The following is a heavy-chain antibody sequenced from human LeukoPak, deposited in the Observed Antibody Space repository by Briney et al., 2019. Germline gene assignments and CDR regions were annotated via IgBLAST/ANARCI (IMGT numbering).Heavy chain of an antibody. D-gene: IGHD2-15*01. CDR1: GFTFSSSG. Sequence: PGGSLRLSCAGSGFTFSSSGINWVRQTPGKGLEWVSVISGGGDSTYYVDSVKGRFTIARDNSKNTVYLQMSSLRAEDTAVYYCAKHIGDSCYSAVDYWGQGTLVTVSS. V-gene: IGHV3-23*01. CDR3: AKHIGDSCYSAVDY. CDR2: ISGGGDST. J-gene: IGHJ4*02.